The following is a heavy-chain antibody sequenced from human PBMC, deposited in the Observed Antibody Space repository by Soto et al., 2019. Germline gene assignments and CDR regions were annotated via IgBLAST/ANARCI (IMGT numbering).Heavy chain of an antibody. CDR1: GFTFSRDG. Sequence: PGGSLRLSCAASGFTFSRDGMHWVRQAPGKGLEWVAVISYDGSNKYYADSVKGRFTISRDNSKNTLYLQMNSLRAEDTAVYYCYYTAMLDHQFDYWGQGTLVTVSS. CDR2: ISYDGSNK. CDR3: YYTAMLDHQFDY. V-gene: IGHV3-30*03. J-gene: IGHJ4*02. D-gene: IGHD5-18*01.